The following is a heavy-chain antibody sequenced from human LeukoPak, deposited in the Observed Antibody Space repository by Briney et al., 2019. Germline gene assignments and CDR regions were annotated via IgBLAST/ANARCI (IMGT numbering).Heavy chain of an antibody. Sequence: ASVKVSCKASGYTFTSYGISWVRQAPGQGLEWMGWISAYNGNTNYAQKLQGRVTMTTDTSTSTAYMELRSLRSDDTAVYYCAREGYCSGGGCETNLPFDPWGQGTLVTVSS. CDR3: AREGYCSGGGCETNLPFDP. D-gene: IGHD2-15*01. CDR1: GYTFTSYG. CDR2: ISAYNGNT. J-gene: IGHJ5*02. V-gene: IGHV1-18*01.